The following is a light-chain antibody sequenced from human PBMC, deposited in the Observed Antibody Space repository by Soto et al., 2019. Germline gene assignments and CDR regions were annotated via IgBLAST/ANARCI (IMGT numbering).Light chain of an antibody. CDR2: GAS. Sequence: EIVMSQSPATLSVSPGERATLSCRASQNILSNLAWYQQKPGQAPRLLIYGASSRATGIPDRFSGSGSGTDFTLTISRLEPEDFAVYYCQQYGNSPITFGQGTRLEIK. CDR3: QQYGNSPIT. J-gene: IGKJ5*01. V-gene: IGKV3-20*01. CDR1: QNILSN.